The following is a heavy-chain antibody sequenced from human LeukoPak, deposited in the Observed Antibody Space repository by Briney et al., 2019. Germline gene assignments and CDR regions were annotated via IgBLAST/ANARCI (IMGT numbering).Heavy chain of an antibody. V-gene: IGHV3-30*02. CDR3: AKDASWSCTG. J-gene: IGHJ4*02. Sequence: GGSLRLSCAASGFTFSRNAIHWVRQGPGKGLEWVSYIAHHGSNKYYAGSVKGRFTISRDNSKRTLYLQMNSLRADDTAVYYCAKDASWSCTGGGQGTLVTVSS. CDR2: IAHHGSNK. D-gene: IGHD2-8*02. CDR1: GFTFSRNA.